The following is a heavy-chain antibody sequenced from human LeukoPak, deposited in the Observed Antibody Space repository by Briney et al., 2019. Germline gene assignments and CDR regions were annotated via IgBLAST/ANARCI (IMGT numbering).Heavy chain of an antibody. Sequence: GGSLRLSCAASGFTVSSNYMSWVRQVPGKGLEWVSTISGSGGSTYYADSVKGRFTISRDNSKNTLSLQMNSLRAEDTAVYYCAKASSSSWYLFDYWGQGTLVIVSS. CDR2: ISGSGGST. J-gene: IGHJ4*02. D-gene: IGHD6-13*01. CDR1: GFTVSSNY. CDR3: AKASSSSWYLFDY. V-gene: IGHV3-23*01.